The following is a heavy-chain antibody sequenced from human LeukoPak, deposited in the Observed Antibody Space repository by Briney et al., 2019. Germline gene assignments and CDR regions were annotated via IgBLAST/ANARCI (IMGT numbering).Heavy chain of an antibody. Sequence: ASVKVSCKASGYLFKYNYIHWVRQAPGQGLEWMGMINPSGDSTTYAQQFQGRLTMSSDTSTRTVYVELSSLRSEDTAVYYCVRHNHMDVWGQGTTVTVSS. CDR2: INPSGDST. CDR1: GYLFKYNY. J-gene: IGHJ6*02. V-gene: IGHV1-46*02. CDR3: VRHNHMDV.